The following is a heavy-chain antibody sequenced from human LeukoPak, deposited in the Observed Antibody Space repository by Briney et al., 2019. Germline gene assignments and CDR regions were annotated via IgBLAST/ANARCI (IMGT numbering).Heavy chain of an antibody. CDR1: GGSISSYY. CDR3: AGSPDKYYYGMDV. J-gene: IGHJ6*02. CDR2: IYYSGST. D-gene: IGHD1-14*01. Sequence: SETLSLTCTVSGGSISSYYWSWIRQPPEKGLEWIGYIYYSGSTNYNPSLKSRVTISVDTSKNQFSLKLSSVTAADTAVYYCAGSPDKYYYGMDVWGQGTTVTVSS. V-gene: IGHV4-59*01.